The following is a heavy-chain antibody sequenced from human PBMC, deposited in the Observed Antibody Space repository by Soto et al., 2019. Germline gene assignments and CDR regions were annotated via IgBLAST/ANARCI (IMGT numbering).Heavy chain of an antibody. V-gene: IGHV4-31*03. CDR2: IYYSGST. Sequence: QVQLQESGPGLVKPSQTLSLTCTVSGGSISSGGYYWSWIRQHPGKGLEWIGYIYYSGSTYYNPSLKSRVTITVDTSKNQFSLKLSSVTAADTAVYYCARVPYDSSGYYPIDYWGQGTLVTVSS. CDR3: ARVPYDSSGYYPIDY. D-gene: IGHD3-22*01. J-gene: IGHJ4*02. CDR1: GGSISSGGYY.